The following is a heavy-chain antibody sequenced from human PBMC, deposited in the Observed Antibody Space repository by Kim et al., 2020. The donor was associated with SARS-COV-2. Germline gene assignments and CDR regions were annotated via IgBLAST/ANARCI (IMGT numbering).Heavy chain of an antibody. J-gene: IGHJ5*02. CDR3: ARRDYHDRNGGFDP. V-gene: IGHV6-1*01. Sequence: SQTLSLTCAISGDSVSSNSAAWNWIRQSPSRGLEWLGRTYYRSKWFFEYAVSVKSRITINPDTSKNQFSLQLNSVTPEDTAVYYCARRDYHDRNGGFDPWGQGTLVTVSS. CDR1: GDSVSSNSAA. D-gene: IGHD3-22*01. CDR2: TYYRSKWFF.